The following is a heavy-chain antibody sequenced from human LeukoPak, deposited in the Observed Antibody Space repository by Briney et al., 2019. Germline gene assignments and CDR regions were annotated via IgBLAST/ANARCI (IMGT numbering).Heavy chain of an antibody. V-gene: IGHV3-30*18. CDR2: ISYDGSNK. CDR1: GFTFSSYA. D-gene: IGHD3-22*01. J-gene: IGHJ4*02. CDR3: AKDSYYYDSSGYYFYYFDY. Sequence: GGSLRLSCAASGFTFSSYAMSWVRQAPGKGLEWVAVISYDGSNKYYADSVKGRFTISRDNSKNTLYLQMNSLRAEDTAVYYCAKDSYYYDSSGYYFYYFDYWGQGTLVTVSS.